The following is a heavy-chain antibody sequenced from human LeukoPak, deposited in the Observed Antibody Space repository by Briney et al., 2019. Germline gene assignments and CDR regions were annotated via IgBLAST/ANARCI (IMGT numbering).Heavy chain of an antibody. D-gene: IGHD1-26*01. J-gene: IGHJ4*02. Sequence: PGGSLRLSCAASGFTFSSYWMSWVRQAPGKGLEWVAFIRYDGSNKYYADSVKGRYTISRDNSKDTLYLQMNSLRAEDTAVYYCASRMGSWDDYWGQGTLVTVSS. V-gene: IGHV3-30*02. CDR3: ASRMGSWDDY. CDR2: IRYDGSNK. CDR1: GFTFSSYW.